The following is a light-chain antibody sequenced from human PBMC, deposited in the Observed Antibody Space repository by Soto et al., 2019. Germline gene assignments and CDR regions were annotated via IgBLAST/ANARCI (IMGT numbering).Light chain of an antibody. CDR2: GAS. J-gene: IGKJ5*01. V-gene: IGKV3-20*01. CDR3: QQYDNSPIT. Sequence: EIVMTQSPATLSVSPGERATLSCRASQSVSSNLAWYQQKPGQAPRLLIYGASSRATGIPDRFSGTGSETDFTLTISRLEPEDFAVYYCQQYDNSPITFGQGTRLEIK. CDR1: QSVSSN.